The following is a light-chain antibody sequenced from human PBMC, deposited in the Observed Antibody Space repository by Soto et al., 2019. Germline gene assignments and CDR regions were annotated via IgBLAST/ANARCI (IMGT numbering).Light chain of an antibody. Sequence: DIQMTQSPSSLSASVGDRVTITCRASQGISTYLAWYQQKPGKVPKLLIYAASTLQSGFPSRFSGSGSGTDFTLTIISLQPEDVATYYCQKYNSAPWTFGQGTKVEIK. V-gene: IGKV1-27*01. CDR2: AAS. J-gene: IGKJ1*01. CDR1: QGISTY. CDR3: QKYNSAPWT.